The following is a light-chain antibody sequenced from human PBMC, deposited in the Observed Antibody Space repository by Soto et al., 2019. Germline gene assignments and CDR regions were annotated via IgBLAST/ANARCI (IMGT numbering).Light chain of an antibody. CDR2: EGN. CDR1: SGDIGTYNL. CDR3: CSYAGRSTVI. Sequence: QAVVTQPASVSGSPGQSITISCTGTSGDIGTYNLVSWYQQQPGRTPKLIIFEGNKRPSGVSNRFSASKSGNTASLAISGLQAEDEADYHCCSYAGRSTVICGGGTKLTVL. J-gene: IGLJ2*01. V-gene: IGLV2-23*01.